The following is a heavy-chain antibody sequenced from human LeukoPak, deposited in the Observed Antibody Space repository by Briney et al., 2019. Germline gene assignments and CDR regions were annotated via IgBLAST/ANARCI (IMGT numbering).Heavy chain of an antibody. Sequence: EASVKVSCKASGYTITNNYMHWVRQAPGQGLEWMGVINPSGTGTSYAQKFQGRITMSRDTSTSTVYMELSSQRSEDTAFYYCATDHSMANTAWWFDPWGQGTLVTVSS. V-gene: IGHV1-46*01. CDR3: ATDHSMANTAWWFDP. J-gene: IGHJ5*02. CDR1: GYTITNNY. D-gene: IGHD5-24*01. CDR2: INPSGTGT.